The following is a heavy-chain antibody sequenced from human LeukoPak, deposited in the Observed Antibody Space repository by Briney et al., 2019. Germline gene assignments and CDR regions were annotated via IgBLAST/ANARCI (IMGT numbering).Heavy chain of an antibody. V-gene: IGHV3-23*01. D-gene: IGHD1-1*01. Sequence: GGSLRLSCAASGFAFSSHAMCWVRQAPGKGLEWVSSIDISGGSTYYADSAEGRFTISRDNSKNTLYVQMSGLRYEDAALCYCANEVRPNDYWGQGTLVTVSS. CDR3: ANEVRPNDY. CDR2: IDISGGST. CDR1: GFAFSSHA. J-gene: IGHJ4*02.